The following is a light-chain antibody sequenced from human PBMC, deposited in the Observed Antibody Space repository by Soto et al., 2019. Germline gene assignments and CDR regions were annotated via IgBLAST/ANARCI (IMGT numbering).Light chain of an antibody. V-gene: IGKV3-20*01. Sequence: EIVLTQSPGTLSLSPGERATLSCRVSQSVSSSYLAWYQQKPGQAPRLLISGASSRATGIPDRFSGSGSGTDFTLTISRLEPEDFAVYYCQQYGGSPPFTFGPGTKVDIK. CDR2: GAS. J-gene: IGKJ3*01. CDR3: QQYGGSPPFT. CDR1: QSVSSSY.